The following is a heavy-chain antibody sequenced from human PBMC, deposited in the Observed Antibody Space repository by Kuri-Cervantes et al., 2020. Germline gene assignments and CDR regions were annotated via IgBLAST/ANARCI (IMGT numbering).Heavy chain of an antibody. V-gene: IGHV4-34*01. CDR1: GGSISGYY. Sequence: ESLKTSCAVYGGSISGYYWTWIRQPPRKGLEWIGEINRGGSTNYNPSLKSRVTISVDTSKNQFSLKLSSVTAADTAVYYCARGSIRGHFDYWGQGTLVTVSS. CDR3: ARGSIRGHFDY. D-gene: IGHD2-21*01. CDR2: INRGGST. J-gene: IGHJ4*02.